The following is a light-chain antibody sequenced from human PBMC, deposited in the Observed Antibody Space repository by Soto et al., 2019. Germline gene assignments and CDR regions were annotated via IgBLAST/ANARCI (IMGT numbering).Light chain of an antibody. J-gene: IGKJ1*01. V-gene: IGKV3-15*01. CDR3: QQYNNWPKT. CDR2: GAS. Sequence: EVVMTQSPSTLSVSPGERATLSCRASHTISGDLAWYQQKPGQAPRLLIYGASTRATVIPARFSGSGSGTEFTLTISSLQSEDFAVYYCQQYNNWPKTFGQGTKVDIK. CDR1: HTISGD.